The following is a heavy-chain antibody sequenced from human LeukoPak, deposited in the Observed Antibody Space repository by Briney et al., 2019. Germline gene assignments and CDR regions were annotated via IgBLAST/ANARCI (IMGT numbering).Heavy chain of an antibody. D-gene: IGHD3-10*01. CDR1: GYTFTSYG. J-gene: IGHJ4*02. CDR2: INPNTGGT. CDR3: TTGGCFDY. V-gene: IGHV1-2*02. Sequence: EASVKVSCKASGYTFTSYGISWVRQAPGQGLEWMGWINPNTGGTNYAQKFQGRVTMTRDTSISTAYMELGRLRSDDTAVYYCTTGGCFDYWGQGTLVTVSS.